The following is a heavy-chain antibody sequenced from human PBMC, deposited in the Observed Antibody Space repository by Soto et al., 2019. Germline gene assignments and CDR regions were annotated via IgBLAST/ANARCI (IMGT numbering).Heavy chain of an antibody. CDR2: FDPEDGET. J-gene: IGHJ4*02. D-gene: IGHD5-18*01. CDR3: ATVPGYSYGYALLFDY. Sequence: GASVKVSCKVSGYTLTELSMHWVRQAPGKGLEWMGGFDPEDGETIYAQKFQGRVTMTEDTSTETAYMELSSLRSEDTAVYYCATVPGYSYGYALLFDYWGQGTLVTVSS. CDR1: GYTLTELS. V-gene: IGHV1-24*01.